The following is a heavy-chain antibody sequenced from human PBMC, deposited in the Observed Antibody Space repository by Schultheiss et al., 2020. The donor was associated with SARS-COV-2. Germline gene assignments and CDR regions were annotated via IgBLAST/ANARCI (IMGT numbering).Heavy chain of an antibody. Sequence: GGSLRLSCKASGYTFTSYGISWVRQAPGQGLEWMGWISAYNGNTNYAQKLQGRVTMTTDTSTSTAYMELRSLRSDDTAVYYCARALWFVSGYNWFDPWGQGTLVTVSS. CDR3: ARALWFVSGYNWFDP. CDR1: GYTFTSYG. D-gene: IGHD3-10*01. CDR2: ISAYNGNT. J-gene: IGHJ5*02. V-gene: IGHV1-18*01.